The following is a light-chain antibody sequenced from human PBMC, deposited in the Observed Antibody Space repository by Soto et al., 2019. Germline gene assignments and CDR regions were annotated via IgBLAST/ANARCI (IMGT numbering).Light chain of an antibody. J-gene: IGKJ1*01. V-gene: IGKV3-15*01. Sequence: EIVMTQSPATLSVSPGERATLSCRASQDISTNLAWYQQKPGQAPRLLIYGASTRATGIPARFSGSGSGTEFTLTISSLQSEDFAVYYCQQYVNWLRTFGQGAKVEIK. CDR1: QDISTN. CDR3: QQYVNWLRT. CDR2: GAS.